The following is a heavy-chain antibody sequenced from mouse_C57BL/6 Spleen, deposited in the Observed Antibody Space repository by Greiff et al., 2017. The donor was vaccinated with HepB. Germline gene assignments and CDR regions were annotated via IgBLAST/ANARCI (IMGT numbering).Heavy chain of an antibody. J-gene: IGHJ3*01. CDR1: GFTFSSYG. CDR3: ARHSDGSSYGGLAY. Sequence: EVHVVESGADLVKPGGSLKLSCAASGFTFSSYGMSWVRQTPDKGLEWVATISSGGSYTYYPDSVTGRITISRDNAKHTLYLHMSSLKSEDTDIYDCARHSDGSSYGGLAYWGQGTLVTVSA. D-gene: IGHD1-1*01. V-gene: IGHV5-6*01. CDR2: ISSGGSYT.